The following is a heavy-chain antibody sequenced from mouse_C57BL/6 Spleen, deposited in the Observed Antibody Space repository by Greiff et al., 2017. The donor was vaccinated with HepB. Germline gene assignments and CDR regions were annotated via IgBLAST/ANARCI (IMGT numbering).Heavy chain of an antibody. Sequence: VMLVESGPGLVQPSQSLSITCTVSGFSLTSYGVHWVRQSPGKGLEWLGVIWSGGSTDYNAAFISRLSISKDNSKSQVFFKMNSLQADDTAIYYCARRGLLSYYYAMDYWGQGTSVTVSS. CDR1: GFSLTSYG. CDR3: ARRGLLSYYYAMDY. V-gene: IGHV2-2*01. CDR2: IWSGGST. D-gene: IGHD2-12*01. J-gene: IGHJ4*01.